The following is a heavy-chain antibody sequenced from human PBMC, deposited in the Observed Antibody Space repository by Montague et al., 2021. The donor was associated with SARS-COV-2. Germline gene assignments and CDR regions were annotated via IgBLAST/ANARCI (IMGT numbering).Heavy chain of an antibody. J-gene: IGHJ4*02. V-gene: IGHV2-70*11. CDR3: ARAYAPSAVAVDY. Sequence: PALVKPTQTLTPTCTFSGFSLSTSGMCVSWIRQPPGKALEWLVRIDWDDDKYYSTSLKTRLTISKDTSKNQVVLTMTNMDPVDTATYYCARAYAPSAVAVDYWGQGTLVTVSS. CDR2: IDWDDDK. D-gene: IGHD6-19*01. CDR1: GFSLSTSGMC.